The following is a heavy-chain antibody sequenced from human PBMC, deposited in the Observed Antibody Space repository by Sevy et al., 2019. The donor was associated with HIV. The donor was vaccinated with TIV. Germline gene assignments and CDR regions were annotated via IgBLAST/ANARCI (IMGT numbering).Heavy chain of an antibody. V-gene: IGHV3-30*18. CDR3: AKGQGRFLGWLLSLVGMDV. D-gene: IGHD3-3*01. Sequence: GGSLRLSCAASGFTFSSYGMHWVRQAPGKGLEWVAVISYDGSNKYYADSVKGRFTISRDNSKNTLYLQMNSLRAEDTAVYYCAKGQGRFLGWLLSLVGMDVWGQGTTVTVSS. CDR2: ISYDGSNK. CDR1: GFTFSSYG. J-gene: IGHJ6*02.